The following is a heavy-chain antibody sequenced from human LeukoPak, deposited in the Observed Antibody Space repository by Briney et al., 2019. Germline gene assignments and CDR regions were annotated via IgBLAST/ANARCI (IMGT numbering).Heavy chain of an antibody. Sequence: PGGSLRLSCAASGFTFSNAWMSWVRQAPGKGLEWVGRIKSKTDGGTTDYAAPVKGRFTISRDDSKNTLYLQMNSPKTEDTAVYYCTTHKDIVVVPAADAFDIWGQGTMVTVSS. V-gene: IGHV3-15*01. CDR2: IKSKTDGGTT. J-gene: IGHJ3*02. D-gene: IGHD2-2*01. CDR3: TTHKDIVVVPAADAFDI. CDR1: GFTFSNAW.